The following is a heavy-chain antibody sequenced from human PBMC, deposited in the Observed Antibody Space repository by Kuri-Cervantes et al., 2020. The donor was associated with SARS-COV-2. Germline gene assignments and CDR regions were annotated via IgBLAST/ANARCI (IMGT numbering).Heavy chain of an antibody. J-gene: IGHJ6*02. V-gene: IGHV3-48*01. CDR3: AADMAYCGGDCYSNYYYYYGMDV. D-gene: IGHD2-21*02. CDR2: ISSSSSTI. Sequence: GGSLRLSCAASGFTFSSYSMNWVRQAPGKGLEWVSYISSSSSTIYYADSVKGRFTISRDNAKNSLYLQMNSLRAEDTAVYYCAADMAYCGGDCYSNYYYYYGMDVWGQGTTVTVSS. CDR1: GFTFSSYS.